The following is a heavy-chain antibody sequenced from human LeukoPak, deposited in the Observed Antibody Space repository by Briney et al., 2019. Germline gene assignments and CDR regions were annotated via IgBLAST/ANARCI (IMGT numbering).Heavy chain of an antibody. V-gene: IGHV4-34*01. J-gene: IGHJ4*02. Sequence: SETLSLTCAVYGGSFSGYYWSWNRQPPGKGLEWIGEINHSGSTNYNPSLKSRVTISVDTSKNQFSLKLSSVTAADTAVYYCARELSAIVHWGQGTQVTVSS. CDR3: ARELSAIVH. CDR1: GGSFSGYY. D-gene: IGHD2-21*02. CDR2: INHSGST.